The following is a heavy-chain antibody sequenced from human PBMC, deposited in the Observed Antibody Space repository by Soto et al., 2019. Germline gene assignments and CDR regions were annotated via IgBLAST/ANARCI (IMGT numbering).Heavy chain of an antibody. CDR1: GYTFTSYG. CDR2: ISAYNGNT. V-gene: IGHV1-18*01. Sequence: QVQLVQSGAEVKKPGASVKVSCKASGYTFTSYGISWVRQAPGQGLEWMGWISAYNGNTNYAQKLQGRVTMTTDTSTSTASMELRSLRSDDTAVYYCARVGGWELLPSTWYFDLWGRGTLVTVSS. CDR3: ARVGGWELLPSTWYFDL. D-gene: IGHD1-26*01. J-gene: IGHJ2*01.